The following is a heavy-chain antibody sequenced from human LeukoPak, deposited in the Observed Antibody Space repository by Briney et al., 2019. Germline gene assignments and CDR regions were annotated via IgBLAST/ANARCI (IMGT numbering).Heavy chain of an antibody. CDR3: ARGVKNYDFWSGPTRDYYYYMDV. V-gene: IGHV4-59*01. CDR2: IYYSGST. D-gene: IGHD3-3*01. J-gene: IGHJ6*03. Sequence: SETLSLTCTVSGGSISSYYWSWIRQPPGKGLEWIGYIYYSGSTNYNPSLKSRVTISVDTSKNQFSLKLSSVTAADTAVYYCARGVKNYDFWSGPTRDYYYYMDVWGKGTTVTVSS. CDR1: GGSISSYY.